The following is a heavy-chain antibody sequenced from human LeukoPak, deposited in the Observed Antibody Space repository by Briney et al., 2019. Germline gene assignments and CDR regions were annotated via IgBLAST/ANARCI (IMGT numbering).Heavy chain of an antibody. CDR1: GFTFSSYS. Sequence: GGSLRLSCAASGFTFSSYSMNWVRQAPGKGLEWVSSISSSSSYIYYADSVKGRFTISRDNAKNSLYLQMNSLRAEDTAVYYCARKDGIVGAPDAFDIWGQGTMVTVYS. CDR2: ISSSSSYI. J-gene: IGHJ3*02. CDR3: ARKDGIVGAPDAFDI. V-gene: IGHV3-21*01. D-gene: IGHD1-26*01.